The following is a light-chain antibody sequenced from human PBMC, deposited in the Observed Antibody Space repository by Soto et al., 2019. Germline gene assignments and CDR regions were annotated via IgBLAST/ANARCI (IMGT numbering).Light chain of an antibody. CDR1: QSINNW. CDR3: QQYTTYPWT. J-gene: IGKJ1*01. Sequence: DIQMTQSPSTLSASVGDRVTITCRASQSINNWLAWYQQKPGKAPKVLIYRASGLESGVPSRFSGSGSGTEFTLTISSLQPDDFATYYCQQYTTYPWTFGQGTKVEIK. V-gene: IGKV1-5*03. CDR2: RAS.